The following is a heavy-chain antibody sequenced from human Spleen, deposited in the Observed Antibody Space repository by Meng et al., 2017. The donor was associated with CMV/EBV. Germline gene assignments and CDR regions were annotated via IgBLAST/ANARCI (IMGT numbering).Heavy chain of an antibody. CDR2: ISWNSGSI. J-gene: IGHJ6*02. Sequence: SLKISCAASGFTFDDYAMHWVRQAPGKGLEWVSGISWNSGSIGYADSVKGRFTISRDNAKNSLYLQMNSLRAEDTAVYYCASNKLLGYCSSTSCPSSGNYYYYYGMDVWGQGTTVTVSS. D-gene: IGHD2-2*01. V-gene: IGHV3-9*01. CDR1: GFTFDDYA. CDR3: ASNKLLGYCSSTSCPSSGNYYYYYGMDV.